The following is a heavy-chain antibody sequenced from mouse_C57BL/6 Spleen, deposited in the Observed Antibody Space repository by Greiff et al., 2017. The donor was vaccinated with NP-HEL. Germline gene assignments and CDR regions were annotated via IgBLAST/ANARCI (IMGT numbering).Heavy chain of an antibody. CDR1: GYTFTSYW. D-gene: IGHD4-1*01. CDR2: IDPSDSYT. J-gene: IGHJ3*01. V-gene: IGHV1-69*01. CDR3: ARLTPFAY. Sequence: QVQLQQPGAELVMPGASVKLSCKASGYTFTSYWMHWVKQRPGQGLAWIGEIDPSDSYTNYNQKFKGKSTLTVDKSSSTAYMQLSSLTSEDSAVYYCARLTPFAYWGQGTLVTVSA.